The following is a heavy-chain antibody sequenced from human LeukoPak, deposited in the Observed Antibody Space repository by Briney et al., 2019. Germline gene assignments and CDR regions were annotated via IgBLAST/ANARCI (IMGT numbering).Heavy chain of an antibody. D-gene: IGHD2-15*01. J-gene: IGHJ4*02. CDR1: GFTFSTYW. V-gene: IGHV3-74*01. CDR3: ARDRGYSVDY. CDR2: IRSDGSTT. Sequence: GGSLRLSCAASGFTFSTYWMHWVRQAPGKGLVWVSHIRSDGSTTSYADSVKGRFTISRDNTKNTLYLQMNSLRAEDTAVYYCARDRGYSVDYWGRGTLVTVSS.